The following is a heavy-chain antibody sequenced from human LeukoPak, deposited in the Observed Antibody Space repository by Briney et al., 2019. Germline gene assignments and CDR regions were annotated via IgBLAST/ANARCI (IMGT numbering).Heavy chain of an antibody. Sequence: GGSLRLSCAASGFTLSAYAMSWVRQAPGKGLEWVSGISGTGSGTYYADSVKGRFTVSRDNSKNSLYLQMNSLRAEDTAVYYCARVMYYDILTGYYYANSGIDYWGQGTLVTVSS. CDR2: ISGTGSGT. CDR3: ARVMYYDILTGYYYANSGIDY. V-gene: IGHV3-23*01. J-gene: IGHJ4*02. CDR1: GFTLSAYA. D-gene: IGHD3-9*01.